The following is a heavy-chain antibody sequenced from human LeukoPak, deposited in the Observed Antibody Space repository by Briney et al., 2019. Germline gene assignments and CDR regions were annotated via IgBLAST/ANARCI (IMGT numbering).Heavy chain of an antibody. V-gene: IGHV3-48*04. CDR2: ISSSGSTI. CDR1: GLSFSNYA. CDR3: AREWDVGFDP. Sequence: PGGSLRLSCAASGLSFSNYAMYWVRQAPGKGLEWVSYISSSGSTIYYADSVKGRFTISRDNAKNSLYLQMNSLRAEDTAVYYCAREWDVGFDPWGQGTLVTVSS. J-gene: IGHJ5*02. D-gene: IGHD1-26*01.